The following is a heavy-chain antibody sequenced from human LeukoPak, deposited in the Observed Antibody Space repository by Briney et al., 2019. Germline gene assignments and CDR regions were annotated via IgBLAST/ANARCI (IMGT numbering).Heavy chain of an antibody. D-gene: IGHD2/OR15-2a*01. CDR1: GFIFSDYS. J-gene: IGHJ4*02. CDR2: ISSRNYI. V-gene: IGHV3-69-1*01. CDR3: ARGDTTDYHYFDY. Sequence: GGSLSLSCATSGFIFSDYSMNWVRQAPGRELACVSCISSRNYISYADSVKGRCTISRDNAENSLYLHIHSLRAEDMAVYYCARGDTTDYHYFDYWGQGTLVTVSS.